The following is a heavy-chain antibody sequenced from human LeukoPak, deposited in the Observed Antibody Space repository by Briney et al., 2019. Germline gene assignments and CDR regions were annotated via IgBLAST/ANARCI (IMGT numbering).Heavy chain of an antibody. Sequence: PSETLSLTCTVSGGSISSYYWSWIRQPPGKGLEWIGYIYYSGSTHYNPSLKSRVTISVDTSKNQFSLKLSSVTAADTAVYYCARGSSGWYYDYWGQGTLVTVSS. J-gene: IGHJ4*02. CDR3: ARGSSGWYYDY. V-gene: IGHV4-59*08. CDR2: IYYSGST. CDR1: GGSISSYY. D-gene: IGHD6-19*01.